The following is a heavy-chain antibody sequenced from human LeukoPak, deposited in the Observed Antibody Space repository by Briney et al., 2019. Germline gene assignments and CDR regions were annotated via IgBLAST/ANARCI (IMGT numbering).Heavy chain of an antibody. J-gene: IGHJ4*02. Sequence: SETLSLTCTVSGGSISSGSYYWSWIRQPAGKGLEWIGRIYTSGSTNYNPSLKSRVTIPVDTSKNQFSLKLSSVAAADTAVYYCARDFAFWGQGTLVTVSS. CDR2: IYTSGST. CDR1: GGSISSGSYY. CDR3: ARDFAF. V-gene: IGHV4-61*02.